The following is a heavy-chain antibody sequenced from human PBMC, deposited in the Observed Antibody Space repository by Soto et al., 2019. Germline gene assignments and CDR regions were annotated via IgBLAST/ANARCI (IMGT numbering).Heavy chain of an antibody. V-gene: IGHV3-30*18. D-gene: IGHD4-4*01. Sequence: QVQLVESGGGVVQPGRSLRLSCATSGFTFRFYDMHWVRQAPGKGREWVAIISRDGNNKDYGDSVKGRFTISRDNSKNTLYLQMNSLRGEDTAVYYCAKDAYTPIRTTAHDSGGLDHWGRGTLVTVSS. CDR3: AKDAYTPIRTTAHDSGGLDH. J-gene: IGHJ4*02. CDR2: ISRDGNNK. CDR1: GFTFRFYD.